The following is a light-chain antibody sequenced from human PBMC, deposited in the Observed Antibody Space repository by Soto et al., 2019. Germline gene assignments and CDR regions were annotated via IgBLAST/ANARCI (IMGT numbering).Light chain of an antibody. CDR1: NSNIGTNA. CDR3: ATWDDTLRSWV. Sequence: QSVLTQPPSASGTPGQRVTISCSGSNSNIGTNAVNWYQQIPGTAPKLLIYNNNQRPSGVPDRFSGSKSGTSASLTISGLHSDDEADSPCATWDDTLRSWVFGGGTKLTVL. J-gene: IGLJ3*02. CDR2: NNN. V-gene: IGLV1-44*01.